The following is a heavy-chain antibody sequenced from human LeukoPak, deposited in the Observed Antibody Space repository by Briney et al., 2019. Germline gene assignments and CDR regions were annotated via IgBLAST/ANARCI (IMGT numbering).Heavy chain of an antibody. J-gene: IGHJ6*02. Sequence: ASVKVSCKASGFVFTSYGFTWVRQAPGQGLEWMGWISAYNGNTNYAQKLQGRVTMTTDTSTSTAYMELRSLRSDDTAVYYCARDGPQSQWLVYYCYYGMDVWGQGTTVTVSS. CDR2: ISAYNGNT. V-gene: IGHV1-18*01. CDR3: ARDGPQSQWLVYYCYYGMDV. CDR1: GFVFTSYG. D-gene: IGHD6-19*01.